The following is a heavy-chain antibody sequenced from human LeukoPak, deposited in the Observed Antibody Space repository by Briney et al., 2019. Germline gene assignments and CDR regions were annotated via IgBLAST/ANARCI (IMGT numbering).Heavy chain of an antibody. Sequence: ASVKVSCKASGYTFTSYGISWVRQAPGLGLEWMGGIIPIFGTANYAQKFQGRVTITEDESTSTAYMELSSLRSEDTAVYYCARGRYSSSWYDYYMDVWAKGPRSPSP. CDR3: ARGRYSSSWYDYYMDV. V-gene: IGHV1-69*13. CDR2: IIPIFGTA. D-gene: IGHD6-13*01. CDR1: GYTFTSYG. J-gene: IGHJ6*03.